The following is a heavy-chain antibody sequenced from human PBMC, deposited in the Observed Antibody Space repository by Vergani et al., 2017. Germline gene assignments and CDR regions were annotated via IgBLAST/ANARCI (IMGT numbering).Heavy chain of an antibody. CDR1: GYSFTSYW. Sequence: EVQLVQSGAEVKKPGESLKISCKGSGYSFTSYWIGWVRQMPGKGLEWMGIIYPGDSDTRYRPSFQGQVTISADKSISTAYLQWSSLKASDTAMYYCARDKADSSGYNDAFDIWGQGTMVTVSS. V-gene: IGHV5-51*01. D-gene: IGHD6-19*01. CDR3: ARDKADSSGYNDAFDI. CDR2: IYPGDSDT. J-gene: IGHJ3*02.